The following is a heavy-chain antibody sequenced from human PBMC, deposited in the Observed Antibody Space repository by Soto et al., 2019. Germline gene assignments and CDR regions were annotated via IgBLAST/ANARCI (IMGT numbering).Heavy chain of an antibody. CDR1: GFTFSSYS. V-gene: IGHV3-48*02. D-gene: IGHD1-7*01. J-gene: IGHJ6*02. CDR2: ISSSSSTI. Sequence: EVQLVESGGGLVQPGGSLRLSCAASGFTFSSYSMNWVRQAPGKGLEWVSYISSSSSTIYYADSVKGRFTISRDNAKNSLYLQMNSLRDEDTAVYYCASGSRGGNAWNYATIYYYYGMDVWGPGTTVTVSS. CDR3: ASGSRGGNAWNYATIYYYYGMDV.